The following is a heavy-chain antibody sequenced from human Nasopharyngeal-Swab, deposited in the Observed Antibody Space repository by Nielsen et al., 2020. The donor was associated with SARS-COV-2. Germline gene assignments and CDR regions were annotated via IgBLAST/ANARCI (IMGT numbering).Heavy chain of an antibody. CDR2: IYCSGST. J-gene: IGHJ3*02. CDR3: ARHGTTVTRNYAFDI. D-gene: IGHD4-17*01. Sequence: WIRQPPGKGLEWIGSIYCSGSTYYNPSLKSRVAISVDTSKNQFSLKLSSVTAADTAVYYCARHGTTVTRNYAFDIWGQGTMVTVSS. V-gene: IGHV4-39*01.